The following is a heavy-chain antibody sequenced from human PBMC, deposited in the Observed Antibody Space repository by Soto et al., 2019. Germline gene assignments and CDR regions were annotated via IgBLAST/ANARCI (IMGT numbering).Heavy chain of an antibody. Sequence: GGSLRLSCAASGFTFSSYGMHWVRQAPGKGLEWVAVISYDGSNKYYADSVKGRFTISRDNSKNTLYLQMNSLRAEDTAVYYCAKDRDDRIVAALSPEDHWGQGTLVTVSS. D-gene: IGHD6-13*01. J-gene: IGHJ4*02. V-gene: IGHV3-30*18. CDR3: AKDRDDRIVAALSPEDH. CDR2: ISYDGSNK. CDR1: GFTFSSYG.